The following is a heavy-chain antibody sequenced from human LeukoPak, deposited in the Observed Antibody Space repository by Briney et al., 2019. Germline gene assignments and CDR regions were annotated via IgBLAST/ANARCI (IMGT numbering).Heavy chain of an antibody. V-gene: IGHV4-4*07. J-gene: IGHJ4*02. CDR3: AREKTYYYDSSGYYQRNYFDY. D-gene: IGHD3-22*01. CDR2: KHTSGST. CDR1: GGSISSYY. Sequence: PSETLSLTCTVSGGSISSYYWSWIRQPAGKGLEWIGRKHTSGSTNYNPSLKSRVTISVDKSKNQFSLKLSSVTAADTAVYYCAREKTYYYDSSGYYQRNYFDYWGQGTLVTVSS.